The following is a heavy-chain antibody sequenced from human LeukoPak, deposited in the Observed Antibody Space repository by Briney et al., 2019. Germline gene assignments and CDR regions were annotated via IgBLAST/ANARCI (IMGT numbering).Heavy chain of an antibody. D-gene: IGHD3-10*01. V-gene: IGHV1-18*01. Sequence: ASVKVSCKASGYTFTSYGISWVRQAPGQGLEWMGWISAYNGNTNYAQKLQGRVTMTTDTSTSTAYMELRSLRSDDTAVYYCVRHIYYGSGTYYNGPLYYFDYWGQGTLATVSS. CDR3: VRHIYYGSGTYYNGPLYYFDY. CDR1: GYTFTSYG. J-gene: IGHJ4*02. CDR2: ISAYNGNT.